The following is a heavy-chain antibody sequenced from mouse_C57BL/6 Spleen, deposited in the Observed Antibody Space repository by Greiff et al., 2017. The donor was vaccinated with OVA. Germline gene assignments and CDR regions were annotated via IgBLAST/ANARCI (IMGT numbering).Heavy chain of an antibody. CDR3: GRYDNRGAY. CDR2: IYPRSGNT. Sequence: QLQQSGAELARPGASVKLSCKASGYTFTSYGISWVKQRTGQGLEWIGEIYPRSGNTYYNEKFKGKATLTADKSSSTAYMELRSLTSEDSAVYFCGRYDNRGAYWGQGTLVTVSA. CDR1: GYTFTSYG. J-gene: IGHJ3*01. V-gene: IGHV1-81*01. D-gene: IGHD2-3*01.